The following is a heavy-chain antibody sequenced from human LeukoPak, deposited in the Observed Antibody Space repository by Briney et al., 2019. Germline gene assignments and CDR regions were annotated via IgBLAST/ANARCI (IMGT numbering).Heavy chain of an antibody. CDR3: AREGNGLLSKDLDY. V-gene: IGHV1-2*02. D-gene: IGHD2-15*01. CDR2: INPRDGGT. J-gene: IGHJ4*02. Sequence: ASVKVSCKGSGYTFTDYYLHWLRQAPGQGLEWVGYINPRDGGTSSSQNFRGRVTMTTDASSSTAYMELSRLTSDDTAIYYCAREGNGLLSKDLDYWGQGTLVTVSS. CDR1: GYTFTDYY.